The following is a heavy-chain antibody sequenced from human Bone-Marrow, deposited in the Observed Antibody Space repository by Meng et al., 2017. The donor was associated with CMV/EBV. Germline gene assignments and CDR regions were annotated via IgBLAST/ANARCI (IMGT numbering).Heavy chain of an antibody. J-gene: IGHJ4*02. V-gene: IGHV3-11*04. CDR1: GFTFSDYY. CDR3: ARALGYCSSTSCYTFDY. Sequence: LSLTCAASGFTFSDYYMSWIRQAPGKGLEWVSYISSSGSTIYYADSVKGRFTISRDNAKNSLYLQMNSLRAEDTAVYYCARALGYCSSTSCYTFDYWGQGTLVTVSS. D-gene: IGHD2-2*02. CDR2: ISSSGSTI.